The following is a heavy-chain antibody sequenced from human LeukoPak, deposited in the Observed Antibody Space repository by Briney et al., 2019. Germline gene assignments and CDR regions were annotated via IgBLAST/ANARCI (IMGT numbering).Heavy chain of an antibody. J-gene: IGHJ6*02. CDR1: GYTFTSYA. Sequence: ASVKVSCKASGYTFTSYAMHWVRQAPGQRLEWMGWINAGNGNTRYSQKLQGRVTITRDTSANTVFMELSSLRSGDTAVYYCARERWHCRVNCYSVYYYALDVWGQGTTVTVSS. D-gene: IGHD2-15*01. CDR3: ARERWHCRVNCYSVYYYALDV. CDR2: INAGNGNT. V-gene: IGHV1-3*01.